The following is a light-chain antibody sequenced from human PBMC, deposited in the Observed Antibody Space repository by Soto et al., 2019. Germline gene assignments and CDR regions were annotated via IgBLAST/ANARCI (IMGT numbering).Light chain of an antibody. CDR1: SSDIGAYNY. V-gene: IGLV2-14*01. CDR3: SSYTSISTWV. CDR2: EVS. Sequence: QSALTQPASVSGSPGQSITISCTGTSSDIGAYNYVSWYQQSPGEVPKLMIYEVSHRPSGVSNRFSGSKSGNTASLTISGLRAEDEADYHCSSYTSISTWVFGGWTKLTVL. J-gene: IGLJ3*02.